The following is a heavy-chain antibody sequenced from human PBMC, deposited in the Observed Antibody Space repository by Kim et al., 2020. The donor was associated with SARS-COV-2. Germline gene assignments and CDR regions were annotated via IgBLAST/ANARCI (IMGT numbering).Heavy chain of an antibody. V-gene: IGHV3-30*01. J-gene: IGHJ4*02. Sequence: ADSGKGRFTISRDNSKTTLYLQMNSLRAEDTALYYCARSHSGSYFSHFDYWGQGTLVTVSS. CDR3: ARSHSGSYFSHFDY. D-gene: IGHD1-26*01.